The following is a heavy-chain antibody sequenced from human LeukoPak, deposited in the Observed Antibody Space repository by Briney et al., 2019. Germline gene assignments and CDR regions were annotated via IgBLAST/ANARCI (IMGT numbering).Heavy chain of an antibody. CDR1: GFTFSSYW. V-gene: IGHV3-7*01. CDR2: IKQDGSEK. Sequence: GGSLRLSCAASGFTFSSYWMSWVRQAPGKGLEWVANIKQDGSEKYYVDSVKGRFTISRDNAKNSLYLQMNSLRAEDTAVYYCARAGITIFGVVTHFDYWGQGTLVTVSS. J-gene: IGHJ4*02. D-gene: IGHD3-3*01. CDR3: ARAGITIFGVVTHFDY.